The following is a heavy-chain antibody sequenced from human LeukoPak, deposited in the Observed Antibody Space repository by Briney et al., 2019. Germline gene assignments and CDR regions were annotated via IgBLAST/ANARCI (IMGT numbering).Heavy chain of an antibody. Sequence: GGSLRLSCAASGFNFDDYPMHWVRQAPGKGLEWVSLISWDGGSTYYEDSVKGRFTISRDNSKNSLYLQMNSLTTEDTALYYCARDTVYCSSTNCFFDYWGQGTLVTVS. CDR1: GFNFDDYP. CDR2: ISWDGGST. J-gene: IGHJ4*02. D-gene: IGHD2-2*01. V-gene: IGHV3-43*01. CDR3: ARDTVYCSSTNCFFDY.